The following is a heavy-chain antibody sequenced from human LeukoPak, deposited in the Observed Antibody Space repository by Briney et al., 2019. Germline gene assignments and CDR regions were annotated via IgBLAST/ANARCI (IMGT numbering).Heavy chain of an antibody. CDR2: ISTSGSTI. CDR1: GFTFSDFY. Sequence: NPGGSLRLSCAASGFTFSDFYMNWIRQAPGKGLEWVSYISTSGSTIYYADSVKGRFTISRDNAKNSLYLQMNSLRAEDTAVYYCARVPSPHYGEHFDYWGQGTLVTVSS. V-gene: IGHV3-11*01. J-gene: IGHJ4*02. D-gene: IGHD4-17*01. CDR3: ARVPSPHYGEHFDY.